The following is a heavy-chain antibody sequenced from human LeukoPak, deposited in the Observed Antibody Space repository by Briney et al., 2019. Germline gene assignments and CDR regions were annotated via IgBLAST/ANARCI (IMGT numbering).Heavy chain of an antibody. D-gene: IGHD5-18*01. V-gene: IGHV1-69*13. Sequence: SVTVSCKASGGTFSSYAISWVRQTPGQGLEWMGGIIPIFGTANYAQKFQGRVTITADESTSTAYMELSSLRSEDTAVYYCAREGTAMVLVDYWGQGTLVTVSS. CDR1: GGTFSSYA. J-gene: IGHJ4*02. CDR2: IIPIFGTA. CDR3: AREGTAMVLVDY.